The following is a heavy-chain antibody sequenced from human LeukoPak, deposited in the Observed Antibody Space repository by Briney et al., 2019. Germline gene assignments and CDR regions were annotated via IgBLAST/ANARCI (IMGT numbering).Heavy chain of an antibody. CDR1: GGSISSSNW. D-gene: IGHD6-6*01. J-gene: IGHJ5*02. CDR2: IYHSGST. V-gene: IGHV4-4*02. Sequence: SETLSLTCAVSGGSISSSNWWSWVRQPPGKGLEWIGEIYHSGSTNYNPSLKRRVTISVDKSKNQFSLKLSSVPAADTAVYYCARQSSSSGWFDPWGQGTLVTVSS. CDR3: ARQSSSSGWFDP.